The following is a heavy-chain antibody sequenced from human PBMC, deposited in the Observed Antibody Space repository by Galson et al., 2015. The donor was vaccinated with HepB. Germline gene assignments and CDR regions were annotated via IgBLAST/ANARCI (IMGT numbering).Heavy chain of an antibody. J-gene: IGHJ4*02. D-gene: IGHD3-3*01. CDR3: ARLLVGPYYFDY. Sequence: TLSLTCAVSGGSISSGGYSWSWIRQPPGKGLEWIGYIYHSGSTYYNPSLKSRVTISVDRSKNQFSLKLSSVTAADTAVYYCARLLVGPYYFDYWGQGTLVTVSS. CDR2: IYHSGST. CDR1: GGSISSGGYS. V-gene: IGHV4-30-2*01.